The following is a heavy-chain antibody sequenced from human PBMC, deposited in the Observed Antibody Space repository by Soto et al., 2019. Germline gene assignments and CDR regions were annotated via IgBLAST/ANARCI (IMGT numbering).Heavy chain of an antibody. J-gene: IGHJ3*02. V-gene: IGHV1-69*02. CDR3: ARAPWEYDSSGSGGAFDI. Sequence: QVQLVQSGAEVKKPGSSVKVSCKASGGTFSSYTISWVRQAPGQGLEWMGRIIPILGIANYAQKFQGRVTITADKSTSTGYMELSRLRSEDTAVYYCARAPWEYDSSGSGGAFDIWGQGTMVTVSS. CDR2: IIPILGIA. D-gene: IGHD3-22*01. CDR1: GGTFSSYT.